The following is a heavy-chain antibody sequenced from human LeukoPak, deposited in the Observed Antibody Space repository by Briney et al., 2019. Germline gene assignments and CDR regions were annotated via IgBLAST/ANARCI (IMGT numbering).Heavy chain of an antibody. V-gene: IGHV4-39*01. CDR1: GGSTSSSSYY. D-gene: IGHD6-13*01. J-gene: IGHJ4*02. CDR3: ARLLVAVSYSSFDY. CDR2: IYYSGST. Sequence: SETLSLTCTVSGGSTSSSSYYWGWIRQPPGKGLEWIGSIYYSGSTYYNPSLKSRVTISVDTSKNQFSLNLSSVTAADTAVYYCARLLVAVSYSSFDYWGQGTLVTVSS.